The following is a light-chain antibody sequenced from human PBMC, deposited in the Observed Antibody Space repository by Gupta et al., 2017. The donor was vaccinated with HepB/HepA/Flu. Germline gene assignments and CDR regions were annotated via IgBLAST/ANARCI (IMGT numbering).Light chain of an antibody. CDR2: LGS. V-gene: IGKV2-28*01. CDR1: QSLLHRNGHNY. J-gene: IGKJ1*01. CDR3: MQALQVPPWT. Sequence: DIVMTQSLLSLSVTPGEPASISCRSSQSLLHRNGHNYLDWYLQKPGQSPQLLIYLGSNRASGVPDRFRGSGSGTDFTLKISRVEAEDVGVYYCMQALQVPPWTFGQGTKVEIK.